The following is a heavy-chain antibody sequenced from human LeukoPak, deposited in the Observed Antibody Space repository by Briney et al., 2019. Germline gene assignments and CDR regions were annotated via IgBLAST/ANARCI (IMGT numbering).Heavy chain of an antibody. D-gene: IGHD3-16*01. J-gene: IGHJ6*02. CDR1: GFTFSSYW. V-gene: IGHV3-7*03. CDR3: ARGGGLDV. Sequence: GGSLRLSCAASGFTFSSYWMNWARQAPGKGLEWVASINHNGNVNYYVDSVKGRFTISRDNAKNSLYPQMSNLRAEDTAVYFCARGGGLDVWGQGARSPSP. CDR2: INHNGNVN.